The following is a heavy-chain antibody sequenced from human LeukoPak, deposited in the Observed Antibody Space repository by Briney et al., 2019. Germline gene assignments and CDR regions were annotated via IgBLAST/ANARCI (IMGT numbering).Heavy chain of an antibody. Sequence: GGSLRLSCAASGFTFSSYWMHWVRQAPGKGPVWVSRINAHGSSTDYADSVKGRFTISRDNSKNTLWLQMNSLSAEDTAVYYCAKDINSYGYDYWGQGTLVTVSS. V-gene: IGHV3-74*01. CDR1: GFTFSSYW. D-gene: IGHD5-18*01. CDR2: INAHGSST. CDR3: AKDINSYGYDY. J-gene: IGHJ4*02.